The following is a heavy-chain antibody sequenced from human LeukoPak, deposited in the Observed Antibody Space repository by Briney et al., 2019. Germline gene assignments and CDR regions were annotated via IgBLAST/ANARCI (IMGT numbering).Heavy chain of an antibody. CDR1: GFTFSSYA. Sequence: GGSLRLSCAASGFTFSSYAMSWIRQAPGKGLEWVSAISGSGGSTYYADSVKGRFTISRDNSKNTLYLQMNSLRAEDTAVYYCAKGSLLWFGELLTNRNWFDPWGQGTLVAVSS. V-gene: IGHV3-23*01. D-gene: IGHD3-10*01. CDR2: ISGSGGST. CDR3: AKGSLLWFGELLTNRNWFDP. J-gene: IGHJ5*02.